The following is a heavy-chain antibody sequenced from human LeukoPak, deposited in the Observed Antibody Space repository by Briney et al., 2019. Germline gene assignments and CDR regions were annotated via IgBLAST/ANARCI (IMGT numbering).Heavy chain of an antibody. CDR2: ISYDGSNK. D-gene: IGHD3-3*01. V-gene: IGHV3-30-3*01. CDR1: GFTFSSYA. Sequence: GGSLRLSCAASGFTFSSYAMHWVRQAPGKGLEWVAVISYDGSNKYYADSVKGRFTISRDNSKNTLYLQMNSLRAEDTAVCYCARDTYDFWSGYYFDYWGQGTLVTVSS. J-gene: IGHJ4*02. CDR3: ARDTYDFWSGYYFDY.